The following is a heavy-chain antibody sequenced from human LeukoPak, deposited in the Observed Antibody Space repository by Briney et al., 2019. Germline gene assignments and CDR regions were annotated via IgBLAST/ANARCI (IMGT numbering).Heavy chain of an antibody. D-gene: IGHD4-11*01. Sequence: PSETLSLTCTVSGGSMSSYHWSWIRQPAGKGLEWIGRIYTSGSTKYNPSLKSRVTMSVDTSKKEFSLKLYSVTAADTAVYYCARYSIKKGHWDWFDPWGQGTLVTVSS. V-gene: IGHV4-4*07. CDR1: GGSMSSYH. CDR2: IYTSGST. CDR3: ARYSIKKGHWDWFDP. J-gene: IGHJ5*02.